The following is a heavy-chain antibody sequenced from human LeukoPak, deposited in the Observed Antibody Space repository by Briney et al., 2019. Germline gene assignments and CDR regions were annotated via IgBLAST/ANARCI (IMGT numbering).Heavy chain of an antibody. CDR1: GFTFSTYG. Sequence: GGSLRLSCAACGFTFSTYGMHWVRQAPGKGLEWVAVISYDGSNKYYTDSVKGRFTISRDNSRNTLSLQMNSLRTEDTAVYYCAKADLGHCSRRVGQFDYWGQGTLVTVSS. V-gene: IGHV3-30*18. J-gene: IGHJ4*02. CDR2: ISYDGSNK. CDR3: AKADLGHCSRRVGQFDY. D-gene: IGHD2-15*01.